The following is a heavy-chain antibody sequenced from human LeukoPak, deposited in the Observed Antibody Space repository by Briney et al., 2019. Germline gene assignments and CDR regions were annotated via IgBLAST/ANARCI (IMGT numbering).Heavy chain of an antibody. CDR1: GFTFSNYN. Sequence: GGSLRLSCAASGFTFSNYNMNWVRQAPGKGLEWVSYISSSGSTIYYADSVKGRFTISRDNAKNSLYLQMNSLRAEDTAVYYCAELGITMIGGVWGKGTTVTISS. CDR3: AELGITMIGGV. CDR2: ISSSGSTI. V-gene: IGHV3-48*04. J-gene: IGHJ6*04. D-gene: IGHD3-10*02.